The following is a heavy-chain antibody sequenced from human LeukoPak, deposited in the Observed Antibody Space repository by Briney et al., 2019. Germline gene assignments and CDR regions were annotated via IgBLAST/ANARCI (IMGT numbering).Heavy chain of an antibody. J-gene: IGHJ6*02. CDR2: IIPILGIA. D-gene: IGHD5-12*01. CDR3: ARDPRVATSGLYYYYYGMDV. CDR1: GGTFSSYA. V-gene: IGHV1-69*04. Sequence: SVKVSCKASGGTFSSYAISWVRQAPGQGLEWMGRIIPILGIANYAQKFQGRVTITADKSTSTAYMELSGLRSEDTAVYYCARDPRVATSGLYYYYYGMDVWGQGTTVTVSS.